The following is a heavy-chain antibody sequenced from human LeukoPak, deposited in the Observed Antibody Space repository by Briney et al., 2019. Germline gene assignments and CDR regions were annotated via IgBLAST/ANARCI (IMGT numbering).Heavy chain of an antibody. J-gene: IGHJ5*02. Sequence: GGSLRLSCAASGFTFSSYAMSWVRQAPGKGLEWVSGLTGGGGRTVYADSVKGRFPISSDNSKNTVYLQMNSLRAEDTAVYYCAKTSYEQFVAWFDSWGQGTLVTVSS. CDR1: GFTFSSYA. CDR3: AKTSYEQFVAWFDS. V-gene: IGHV3-23*01. CDR2: LTGGGGRT. D-gene: IGHD6-6*01.